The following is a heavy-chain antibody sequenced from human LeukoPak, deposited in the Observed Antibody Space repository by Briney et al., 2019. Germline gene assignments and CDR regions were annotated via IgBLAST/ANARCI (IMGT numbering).Heavy chain of an antibody. D-gene: IGHD3-9*01. Sequence: GESLRLSCAASGFTFSDYTLHWVRQAPGKGLEWVALMSYDGNTKYYADSVKGRFTVSRDNPKNTLYVQMNSLRAEDTAVYYCARAQSGYPPDYWGQGTLVAVSS. CDR1: GFTFSDYT. CDR3: ARAQSGYPPDY. V-gene: IGHV3-30-3*01. CDR2: MSYDGNTK. J-gene: IGHJ4*02.